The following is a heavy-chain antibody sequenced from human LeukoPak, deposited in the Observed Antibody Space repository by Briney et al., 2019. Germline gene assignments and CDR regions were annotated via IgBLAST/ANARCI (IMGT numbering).Heavy chain of an antibody. CDR2: IYYSGST. D-gene: IGHD4-23*01. V-gene: IGHV4-31*03. Sequence: PSETLSLTCTVSGGSISSGGYYWSWIRQRPGKGLEWIGYIYYSGSTYYNPSLKSRVTISVDTSKNQFSLKLSSVTAADTAVYYCARVWGGGTYYFDYWGQGTLVTVSS. CDR3: ARVWGGGTYYFDY. J-gene: IGHJ4*02. CDR1: GGSISSGGYY.